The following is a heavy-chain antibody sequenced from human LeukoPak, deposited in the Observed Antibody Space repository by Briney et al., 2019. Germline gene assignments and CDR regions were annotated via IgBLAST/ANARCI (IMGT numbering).Heavy chain of an antibody. V-gene: IGHV1-2*02. J-gene: IGHJ6*03. D-gene: IGHD3-3*01. CDR1: GYTFTGYY. Sequence: ASVKVSCKASGYTFTGYYMHWVRQAPGQGLEWMGWINPNSGGTNYAQKFQGRVTMTRDTSISTAYMELSRLRSDDTAVYYCARGQSLWSGYYLDYYHMDVWGKGTTVTVSS. CDR3: ARGQSLWSGYYLDYYHMDV. CDR2: INPNSGGT.